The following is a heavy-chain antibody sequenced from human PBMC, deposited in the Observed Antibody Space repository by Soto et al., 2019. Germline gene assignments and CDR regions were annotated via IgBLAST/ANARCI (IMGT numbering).Heavy chain of an antibody. V-gene: IGHV3-21*01. Sequence: GSLRVSCAASGFTVSSSRLNWVRQGPGKGQAWVSSISSSSSYIYYADSVKGRFSISRDNAKNSLYLQMNSLRAEDTAVYYCARVPIKWCSGGSCMYYFDYWGQGTLVTVSS. J-gene: IGHJ4*02. D-gene: IGHD2-15*01. CDR1: GFTVSSSR. CDR2: ISSSSSYI. CDR3: ARVPIKWCSGGSCMYYFDY.